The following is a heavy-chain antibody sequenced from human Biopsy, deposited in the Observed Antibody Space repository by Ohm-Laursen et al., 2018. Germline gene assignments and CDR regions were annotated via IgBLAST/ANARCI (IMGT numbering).Heavy chain of an antibody. V-gene: IGHV1-69*04. Sequence: GASVKVSCKASGDPFNNHAFSWVRQAPGQGLEWLGRIVPILGTVNYAQRFQGRVALTADKSTGTAYMELNRLISDDTAVYYCATDADGYYTEFDFWGQGTLITVSS. CDR1: GDPFNNHA. CDR2: IVPILGTV. J-gene: IGHJ4*02. D-gene: IGHD5-24*01. CDR3: ATDADGYYTEFDF.